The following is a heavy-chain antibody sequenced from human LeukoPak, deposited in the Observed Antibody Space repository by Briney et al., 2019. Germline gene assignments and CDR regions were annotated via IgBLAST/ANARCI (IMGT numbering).Heavy chain of an antibody. D-gene: IGHD5-18*01. Sequence: QSGGSLRLSCATSGFTFSSYSMNWVRQAPGKGLEWVSYISSSSGTIYYADSVKGRFTISRDNAKNSLSLQMNSLRAEDTAVYYCLTIVETTTGAFDIWGQGAMVTVS. CDR1: GFTFSSYS. CDR3: LTIVETTTGAFDI. CDR2: ISSSSGTI. J-gene: IGHJ3*02. V-gene: IGHV3-48*01.